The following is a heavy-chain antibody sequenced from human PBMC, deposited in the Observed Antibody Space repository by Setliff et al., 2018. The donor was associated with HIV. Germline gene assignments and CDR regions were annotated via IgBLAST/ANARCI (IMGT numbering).Heavy chain of an antibody. CDR3: ARDDVFKSSSFDY. V-gene: IGHV1-2*06. CDR1: GYTFTGYY. Sequence: ASVKVSCKASGYTFTGYYVHWVRQAPGQGLEWMGRIIPNSGGTNYAQKFQGRVTMTRDTSISTAYMDLRSLRSDDTAVYYCARDDVFKSSSFDYWGQGTLVTVSS. J-gene: IGHJ4*02. D-gene: IGHD6-13*01. CDR2: IIPNSGGT.